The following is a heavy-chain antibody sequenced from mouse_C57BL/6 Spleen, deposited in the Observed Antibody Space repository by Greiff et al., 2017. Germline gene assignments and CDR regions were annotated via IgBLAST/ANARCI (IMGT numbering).Heavy chain of an antibody. D-gene: IGHD2-5*01. V-gene: IGHV5-17*01. CDR2: ISSGSSTI. CDR3: ANLYSNYYYAMDY. J-gene: IGHJ4*01. CDR1: GFTFSDYG. Sequence: EVMLVESGGGLVKPGGSLKLSCAASGFTFSDYGMHWVRQAPEKGLEWVAYISSGSSTIYYADTVKGRFTISRDNAKNTLFLQMTSLRSEDTAMYYCANLYSNYYYAMDYWGQGTSVTVSS.